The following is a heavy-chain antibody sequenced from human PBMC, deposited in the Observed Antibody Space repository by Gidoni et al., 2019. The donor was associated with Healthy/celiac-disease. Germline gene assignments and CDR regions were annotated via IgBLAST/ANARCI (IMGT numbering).Heavy chain of an antibody. CDR2: ISWNSGSI. CDR3: AKVQEYSSSSAFDY. V-gene: IGHV3-9*01. D-gene: IGHD6-6*01. CDR1: GFTFDDYA. Sequence: EVQLVESGGGLVQPGRSLRLSCAASGFTFDDYAMHWVRQAPGKGLEWVSGISWNSGSIGYADSVKGRFTISRDNAKNSLYLQMNSLRAEDTALYYCAKVQEYSSSSAFDYWGQGTLVTVSS. J-gene: IGHJ4*02.